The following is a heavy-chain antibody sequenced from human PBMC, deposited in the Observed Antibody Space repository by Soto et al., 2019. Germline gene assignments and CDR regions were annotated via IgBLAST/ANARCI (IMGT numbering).Heavy chain of an antibody. CDR3: AREDQRIAAAKYLYGMDV. CDR1: GGTFSSYA. Sequence: QVQLVQSGAEVKKPGSSVKVSCKASGGTFSSYAISWVRQAPGQGLEWMGGIIPIFGTANYAQKFQGRVTITADESTSTAYMELSSLRSEDTAVYYCAREDQRIAAAKYLYGMDVWGQGTTVTVSS. CDR2: IIPIFGTA. D-gene: IGHD6-13*01. V-gene: IGHV1-69*01. J-gene: IGHJ6*02.